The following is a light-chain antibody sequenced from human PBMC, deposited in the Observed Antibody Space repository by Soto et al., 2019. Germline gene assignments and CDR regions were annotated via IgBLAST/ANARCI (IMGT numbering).Light chain of an antibody. CDR3: SSYTSSSTL. V-gene: IGLV2-14*01. J-gene: IGLJ1*01. Sequence: QSVLTQPASVSGSPGQSITISCTGTSSDVGGYNYVSWYQQHPGKAPKLMIYEVSNRPSGVSNRFSGSKSGNTASLTISGLQAEDEADYYCSSYTSSSTLFGTGTKVNV. CDR2: EVS. CDR1: SSDVGGYNY.